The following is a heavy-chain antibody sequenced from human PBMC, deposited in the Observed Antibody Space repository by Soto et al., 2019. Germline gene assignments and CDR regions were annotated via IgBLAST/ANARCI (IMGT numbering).Heavy chain of an antibody. CDR2: ISGGGDST. V-gene: IGHV3-23*01. J-gene: IGHJ4*02. CDR3: AKRQAGAGFSS. CDR1: GFTFSNYA. Sequence: GGSLRLSCASSGFTFSNYAMSLVRQAPGKGLEWVSAISGGGDSTFYVDSVKGRFTISRDNSKNTLYLQMNSLRVEDTAVYYCAKRQAGAGFSSWGQGTLVTVSS. D-gene: IGHD6-13*01.